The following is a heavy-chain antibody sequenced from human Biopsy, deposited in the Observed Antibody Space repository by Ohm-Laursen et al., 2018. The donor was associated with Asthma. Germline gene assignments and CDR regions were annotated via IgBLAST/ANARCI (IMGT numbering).Heavy chain of an antibody. CDR3: ARHPNNGDYSYWYFDL. V-gene: IGHV4-39*01. J-gene: IGHJ2*01. CDR1: GFSMDTNSYF. Sequence: GTLSLTWSISGFSMDTNSYFWGWLRQPPGKVLERIGGVFYTGITYYNPSIESRVTMSVNTSKSQFFLVVNSVTAPDTAVYYCARHPNNGDYSYWYFDLWGRGTLVTVSS. CDR2: VFYTGIT. D-gene: IGHD4-17*01.